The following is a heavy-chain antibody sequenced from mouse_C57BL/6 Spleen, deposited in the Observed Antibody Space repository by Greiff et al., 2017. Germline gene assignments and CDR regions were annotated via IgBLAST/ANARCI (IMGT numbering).Heavy chain of an antibody. CDR2: IYPRDGST. J-gene: IGHJ2*01. CDR1: GYTFTDHT. D-gene: IGHD1-1*01. V-gene: IGHV1-78*01. CDR3: ARSTVVTSLDY. Sequence: QVQLQQSDAELVKPGASVKISCKVSGYTFTDHTIHWMNQRPEQGLEWIGYIYPRDGSTTYNEKFNGKATLTADKYSSASYMQLNRLTSDSSTVYFCARSTVVTSLDYWGQGTTLTVSS.